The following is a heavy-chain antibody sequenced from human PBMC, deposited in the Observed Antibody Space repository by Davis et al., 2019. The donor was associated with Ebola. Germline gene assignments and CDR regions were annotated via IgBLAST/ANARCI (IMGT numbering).Heavy chain of an antibody. V-gene: IGHV1-69*04. J-gene: IGHJ6*02. CDR1: GGTFSSDG. CDR3: ARGGTWNLDYGMDV. D-gene: IGHD1-1*01. CDR2: IIPIVGIA. Sequence: SVKVSCKASGGTFSSDGISCVRQAPRPGLEWMGRIIPIVGIANYAPKFQGRVTITADKSTSTANMEVNRLRSEDTAVYYCARGGTWNLDYGMDVWGQGTTVTVSS.